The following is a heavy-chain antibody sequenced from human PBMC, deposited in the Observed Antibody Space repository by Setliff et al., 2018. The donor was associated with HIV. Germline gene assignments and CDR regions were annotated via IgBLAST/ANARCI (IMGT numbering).Heavy chain of an antibody. D-gene: IGHD3-10*01. CDR2: VNRDGGA. J-gene: IGHJ6*01. CDR3: ARGWVRGPIISPGTYFSYGLDV. CDR1: GGSLNGSF. Sequence: PAATLSLTWAAYGGSLNGSFWTWIRQSPGKGLEWVGQVNRDGGAHYTPSLRSRVTISLDTSKNQFSLKLTAMTAADTDVYYCARGWVRGPIISPGTYFSYGLDVWGQGTPVTVS. V-gene: IGHV4-34*01.